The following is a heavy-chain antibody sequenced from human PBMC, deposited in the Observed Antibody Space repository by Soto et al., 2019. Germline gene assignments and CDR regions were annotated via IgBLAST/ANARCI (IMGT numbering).Heavy chain of an antibody. CDR2: ISYSGST. D-gene: IGHD1-26*01. CDR1: GGSIRSEDYY. CDR3: ARVRIVGSTTFDS. J-gene: IGHJ4*02. V-gene: IGHV4-30-4*01. Sequence: QVQLQESGPGLVKPSQTLSLTCTVSGGSIRSEDYYWSWIRQPPGKGLEWIGYISYSGSTAYKSSIRNRVIISVDTSTNQVSLKLNSATAADTAVYYCARVRIVGSTTFDSWGQGTLVTVSS.